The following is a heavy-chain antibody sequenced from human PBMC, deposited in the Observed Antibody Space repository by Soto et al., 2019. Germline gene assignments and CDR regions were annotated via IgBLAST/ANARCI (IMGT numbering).Heavy chain of an antibody. CDR3: VKEWPSDGYGAAFEV. CDR2: VSRGGFTK. CDR1: GFTFSNYG. V-gene: IGHV3-30*18. J-gene: IGHJ3*01. D-gene: IGHD5-18*01. Sequence: QVQLVESGGGVVQPGRSLRLSCAASGFTFSNYGMQWVRQAPGKGLEWVAVVSRGGFTKFYAGSVKGRFTISRDNSKNTLDLQVNSLRPEDTAVYYGVKEWPSDGYGAAFEVWGQGTMVTVSS.